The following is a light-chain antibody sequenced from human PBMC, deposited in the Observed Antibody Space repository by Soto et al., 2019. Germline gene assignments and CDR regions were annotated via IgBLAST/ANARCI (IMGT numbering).Light chain of an antibody. CDR1: QSISSY. CDR3: QQSYSSPFT. CDR2: AAS. J-gene: IGKJ5*01. V-gene: IGKV1-39*01. Sequence: DIQMTQSPSSLSASVGDRVTITCRASQSISSYLNWYQQKPGKAPKLLIYAASRLQSGVPSRFSVCGSGTDFTLTISSLQPEDFATYYGQQSYSSPFTFGHGTRLEIK.